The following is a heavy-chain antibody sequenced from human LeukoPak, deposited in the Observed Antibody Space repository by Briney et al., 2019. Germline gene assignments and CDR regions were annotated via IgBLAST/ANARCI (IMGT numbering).Heavy chain of an antibody. J-gene: IGHJ6*03. CDR1: GYTFTSYG. CDR3: ARVEAAAKTQYYYYYMDV. V-gene: IGHV1-69*05. Sequence: SVKVSCKASGYTFTSYGISWVRQAPGQGLEWMGGIIPIFGTANYAQKFQGRVTITTDESTSTAYMELSSLRSEDTAVYYCARVEAAAKTQYYYYYMDVWGKGTTVTVSS. CDR2: IIPIFGTA. D-gene: IGHD6-13*01.